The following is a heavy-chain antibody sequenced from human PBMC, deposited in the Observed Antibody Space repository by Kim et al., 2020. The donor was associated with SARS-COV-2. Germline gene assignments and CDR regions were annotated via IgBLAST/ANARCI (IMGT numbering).Heavy chain of an antibody. J-gene: IGHJ4*02. Sequence: GGSLRLSCVASGITFSSYAMSWVRQAPGKGLEWVSCVSIGGNGTVYADSVKGRFTISRDDSENTVYLQMNSLRADDTAVYFCAKDPARGSIFAYCGQGT. D-gene: IGHD1-26*01. V-gene: IGHV3-23*01. CDR2: VSIGGNGT. CDR3: AKDPARGSIFAY. CDR1: GITFSSYA.